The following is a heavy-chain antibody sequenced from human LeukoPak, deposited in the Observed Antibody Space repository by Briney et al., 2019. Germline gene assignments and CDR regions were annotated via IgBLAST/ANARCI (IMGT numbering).Heavy chain of an antibody. J-gene: IGHJ4*02. CDR1: GGSISSGGYS. Sequence: SETLSLTCTVSGGSISSGGYSWSWIRQHSGKGLEWIGYIYYSGSTYYNPSLKSRVTISVDTSKNQFSLKLSSVTATDTAVYYCARFNRVITTQYFDYWGQGTLVTVSS. CDR3: ARFNRVITTQYFDY. D-gene: IGHD3-22*01. CDR2: IYYSGST. V-gene: IGHV4-31*03.